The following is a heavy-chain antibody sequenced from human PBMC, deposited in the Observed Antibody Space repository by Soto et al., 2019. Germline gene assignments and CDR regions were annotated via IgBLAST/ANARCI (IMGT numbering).Heavy chain of an antibody. J-gene: IGHJ4*02. CDR1: GFTFTRYS. V-gene: IGHV3-21*06. Sequence: TGGSLRLSCAASGFTFTRYSMNWVRQAPGKGLEWVSSISSTTNYIYYGDSMKGRFTISRDNAKNSLYLEMNSLRAEDTAVYYCARESEDLTSNFDYWGEGTLVTVSS. CDR3: ARESEDLTSNFDY. CDR2: ISSTTNYI.